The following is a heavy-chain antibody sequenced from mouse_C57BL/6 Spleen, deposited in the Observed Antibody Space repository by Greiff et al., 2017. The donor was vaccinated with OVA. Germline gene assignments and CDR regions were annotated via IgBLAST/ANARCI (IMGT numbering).Heavy chain of an antibody. CDR3: ARPGSNYGWFAY. J-gene: IGHJ3*01. D-gene: IGHD2-5*01. CDR1: GYSITSGYY. CDR2: ISYDGSN. V-gene: IGHV3-6*01. Sequence: EVQLVESGPGLVKPSQSLSLTCSVTGYSITSGYYWNWIRQFPGNKLEWMGYISYDGSNNYNPSLKNRISITRDTSKNQFFLKLNSVTTEDTATYYCARPGSNYGWFAYWGQGTLVTVSA.